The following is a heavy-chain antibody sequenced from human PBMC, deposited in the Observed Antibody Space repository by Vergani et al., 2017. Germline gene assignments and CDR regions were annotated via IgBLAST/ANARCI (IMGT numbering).Heavy chain of an antibody. Sequence: QVQLVESGGGVVQPGRSLRLSCAASGFTFSSYGMHWVRQAPGKGLEWVAVIWYDGSNKYYADSVKGRFTISRDNSKNTLYLQMNSLRAEDTAVYYCAKFNIVLMVYAGPSGMDVWGQGTTVTVSS. D-gene: IGHD2-8*01. CDR2: IWYDGSNK. J-gene: IGHJ6*02. CDR1: GFTFSSYG. CDR3: AKFNIVLMVYAGPSGMDV. V-gene: IGHV3-33*06.